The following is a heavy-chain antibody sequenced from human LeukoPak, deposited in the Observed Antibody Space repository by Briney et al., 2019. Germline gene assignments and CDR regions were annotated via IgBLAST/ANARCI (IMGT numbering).Heavy chain of an antibody. CDR1: GFTFSSYS. CDR3: ARELEYSSSSAEGYDAFDI. J-gene: IGHJ3*02. Sequence: GGSLRLSCAASGFTFSSYSMNWVRQAPGKGLEWVSSISSSSSYIYYADSVKGRFTISRDNSKNTLYLQMNSLRAEDTAVYYCARELEYSSSSAEGYDAFDIWGQGTMVTVSS. CDR2: ISSSSSYI. D-gene: IGHD6-6*01. V-gene: IGHV3-21*01.